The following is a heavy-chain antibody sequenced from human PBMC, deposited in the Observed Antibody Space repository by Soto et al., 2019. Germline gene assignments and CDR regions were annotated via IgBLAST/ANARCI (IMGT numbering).Heavy chain of an antibody. Sequence: QVQLMQSGAEVKKPGSSAKVSCKASGGTFNTYAFTWVRQAPGQGLEWMGGIIPLFNTPDYAQTFQGRLTLTADESTTTVFLELSGLRSDDTAVYFCALASKWELLGYFYGMDVWGHGTLVTVSS. CDR2: IIPLFNTP. CDR1: GGTFNTYA. J-gene: IGHJ3*01. V-gene: IGHV1-69*01. D-gene: IGHD1-26*01. CDR3: ALASKWELLGYFYGMDV.